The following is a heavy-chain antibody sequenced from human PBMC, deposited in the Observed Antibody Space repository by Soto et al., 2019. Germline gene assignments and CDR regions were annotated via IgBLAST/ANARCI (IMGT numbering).Heavy chain of an antibody. CDR1: GYTFTSYY. CDR3: ARDGAGITMVRGVIGAFDI. V-gene: IGHV1-46*03. J-gene: IGHJ3*02. D-gene: IGHD3-10*01. CDR2: INPSGGST. Sequence: QVQLVLSGAEVKKPGASVKVSCKASGYTFTSYYMHWVRQAPGQGLEWMGIINPSGGSTSYAQKFQGRVTMTRDTSTSTVYMELSSLRSEDTAVYYCARDGAGITMVRGVIGAFDIWGQGTMVTVSS.